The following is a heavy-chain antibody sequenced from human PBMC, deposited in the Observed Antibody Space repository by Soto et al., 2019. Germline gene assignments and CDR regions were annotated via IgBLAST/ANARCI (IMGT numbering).Heavy chain of an antibody. J-gene: IGHJ6*02. D-gene: IGHD2-2*01. CDR1: GGTFSSYA. Sequence: QVQLVQSGAEVKKPGSSVKVSCKASGGTFSSYAISWVRQAPGQGLEWMGGIIPIFGTANYAQKFQGRVTITGEESTSTAYRELSSLRSEDTALYYCAGNQQSHYYNGMDVWGQVTTITVSS. CDR2: IIPIFGTA. V-gene: IGHV1-69*12. CDR3: AGNQQSHYYNGMDV.